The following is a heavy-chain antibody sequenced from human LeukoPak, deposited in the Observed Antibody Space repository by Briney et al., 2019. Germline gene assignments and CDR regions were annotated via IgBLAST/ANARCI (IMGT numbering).Heavy chain of an antibody. D-gene: IGHD1-26*01. Sequence: PGGSLRLSCTASGFTFGDYAMNWFHQAPGKGLEGVGFIRSKTYGGTGEYAASVKGRFTISRDDSKSIAHLQMNNLKTEDTAVYDCTRSESGTYKGGFDFWGQGTLVTVSS. CDR2: IRSKTYGGTG. V-gene: IGHV3-49*03. CDR3: TRSESGTYKGGFDF. J-gene: IGHJ4*02. CDR1: GFTFGDYA.